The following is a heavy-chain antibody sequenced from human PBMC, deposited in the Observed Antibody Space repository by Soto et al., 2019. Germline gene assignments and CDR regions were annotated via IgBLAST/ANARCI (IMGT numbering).Heavy chain of an antibody. CDR3: AKDSWAIFGVPAGEYYAMDV. CDR1: GFTFENYA. V-gene: IGHV3-23*01. D-gene: IGHD3-3*01. J-gene: IGHJ6*02. CDR2: ISGSGGTT. Sequence: EVQLLESGGAPVQSGGSLRLSCVASGFTFENYAMSWVRPAPGKGLEWVSAISGSGGTTYYSDSVKGRFTISRDNSKNTVYLQMNDLRVEDAAEYFCAKDSWAIFGVPAGEYYAMDVWGQGTTVTVSS.